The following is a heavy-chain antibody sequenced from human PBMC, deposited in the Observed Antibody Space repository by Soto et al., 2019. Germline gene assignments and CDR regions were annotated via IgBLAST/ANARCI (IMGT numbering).Heavy chain of an antibody. J-gene: IGHJ4*02. CDR1: GYTFTSYG. Sequence: GASVKVSCKASGYTFTSYGISWVRQAPGQGLERMGWISAYNGNTNYAQKLQGRVTMTTDTSTSTAYMELRSLRSDDTAVYYCARDSLSFQVATMNFDYWGQGTLVTVSS. CDR3: ARDSLSFQVATMNFDY. V-gene: IGHV1-18*01. D-gene: IGHD5-12*01. CDR2: ISAYNGNT.